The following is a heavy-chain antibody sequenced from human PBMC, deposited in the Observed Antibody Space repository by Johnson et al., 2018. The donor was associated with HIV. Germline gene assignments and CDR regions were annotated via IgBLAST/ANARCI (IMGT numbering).Heavy chain of an antibody. V-gene: IGHV3-11*04. CDR2: ISSSGSTV. CDR3: ATRDPTHRPGVFDI. Sequence: QVQLVESGGGLVQPGGSLRLSCAASGFTVSSNSMSWVRQAPGKGPEWVSYISSSGSTVYYADSVQGRFTISRDNAKNSLYLQMNSLRAEDTAVYYCATRDPTHRPGVFDIWGQGTMVAVSS. J-gene: IGHJ3*02. CDR1: GFTVSSNS. D-gene: IGHD1-14*01.